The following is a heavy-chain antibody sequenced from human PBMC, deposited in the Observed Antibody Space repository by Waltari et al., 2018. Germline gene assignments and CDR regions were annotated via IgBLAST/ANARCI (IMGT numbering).Heavy chain of an antibody. Sequence: QVRLVESGGGVVQPGGSLRLSCSASGLTFSNHGMHWVRQGPGKGLKWVAFIRHDVSSTYYADSVRGRFTISRDNSKNTLYLQMNSLRVDDTAVYYCAKGGTVGVVPAAHFHYMDVWGKGTTVTVSS. CDR3: AKGGTVGVVPAAHFHYMDV. CDR1: GLTFSNHG. CDR2: IRHDVSST. D-gene: IGHD2-2*01. V-gene: IGHV3-30*02. J-gene: IGHJ6*03.